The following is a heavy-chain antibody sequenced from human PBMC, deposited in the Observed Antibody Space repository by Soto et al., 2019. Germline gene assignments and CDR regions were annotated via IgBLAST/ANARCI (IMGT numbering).Heavy chain of an antibody. Sequence: QVQLVQSGAEVKKPGSSVKVSCKASGGTFSSYAISWVRQAPGQRLEWMGGILPIFATPHYAQKFQGRVTITADDSTSTAYLELSSLRSEDTAVYYCARDALQWLYFDYWGQGTLVTVSS. CDR1: GGTFSSYA. CDR3: ARDALQWLYFDY. D-gene: IGHD6-19*01. CDR2: ILPIFATP. J-gene: IGHJ4*02. V-gene: IGHV1-69*01.